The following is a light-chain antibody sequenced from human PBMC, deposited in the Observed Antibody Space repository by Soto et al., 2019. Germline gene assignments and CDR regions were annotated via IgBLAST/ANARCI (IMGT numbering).Light chain of an antibody. CDR3: QHSYFTASIA. V-gene: IGKV1-39*01. CDR2: AAS. Sequence: DIQMTQSPSSLSASVGDRVSITCRASQSVITYLNWYQQKSGQAPKLLIYAASRLDSGVPSRFSGSGSGTDFTLTISSLQPEDFATYYWQHSYFTASIAFGQGTRLEIK. CDR1: QSVITY. J-gene: IGKJ5*01.